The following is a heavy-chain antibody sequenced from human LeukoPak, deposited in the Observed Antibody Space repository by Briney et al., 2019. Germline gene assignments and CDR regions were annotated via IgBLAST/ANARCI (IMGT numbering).Heavy chain of an antibody. CDR3: ARRLWFGELSPIGY. CDR1: GGSISSGGYS. D-gene: IGHD3-10*01. J-gene: IGHJ4*02. V-gene: IGHV4-30-2*03. Sequence: PSQTLSLTCAVSGGSISSGGYSWSWIRQPPGKGLEWIGYIYHSGSTYYNPSLKSRVTISVDTSKNQFSLKLSSVTAADTAVYYCARRLWFGELSPIGYWGQGTLVTVSS. CDR2: IYHSGST.